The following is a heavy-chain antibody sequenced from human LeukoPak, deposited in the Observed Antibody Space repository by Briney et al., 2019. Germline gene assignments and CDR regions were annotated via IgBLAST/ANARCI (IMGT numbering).Heavy chain of an antibody. J-gene: IGHJ4*02. V-gene: IGHV3-20*04. CDR2: INWNGGST. CDR3: ARDGYSGYVPFDY. D-gene: IGHD5-12*01. CDR1: GFTFDDYG. Sequence: PTGGSLRLSCAASGFTFDDYGMSWVRQAPGKGLEWVSGINWNGGSTGYADSAKGRFTISRDNAKNSLYLQMNSLRAEDTALYYCARDGYSGYVPFDYWGQGTLVTVSS.